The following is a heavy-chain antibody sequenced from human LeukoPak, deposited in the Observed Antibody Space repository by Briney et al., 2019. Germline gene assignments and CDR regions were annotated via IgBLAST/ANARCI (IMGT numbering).Heavy chain of an antibody. Sequence: GGSLRLSCAASGFTVSSNYMSWVRQAPGKGLEWVSVIYSGGSTYYADSVKGRFTISRDNSKNTLYLQLNSLRAEDTAVYYCASYRKYLFDYWGQGTLVTVSS. V-gene: IGHV3-66*01. CDR2: IYSGGST. CDR1: GFTVSSNY. CDR3: ASYRKYLFDY. D-gene: IGHD2-2*01. J-gene: IGHJ4*02.